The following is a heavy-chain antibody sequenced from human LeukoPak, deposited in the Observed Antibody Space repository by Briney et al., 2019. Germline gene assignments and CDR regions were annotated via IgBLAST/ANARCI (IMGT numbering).Heavy chain of an antibody. Sequence: GGSLRLSCAASGFTFSSYAMSWVRQAPGKGLEWVSSISSSSSYIYYADSVKGRFTISRDNAKNSLYLQMNSLRAEDTAVYYCARDCSSTSCRYLYAFDIWGQGTKVTVSS. CDR3: ARDCSSTSCRYLYAFDI. CDR2: ISSSSSYI. D-gene: IGHD2-2*01. CDR1: GFTFSSYA. J-gene: IGHJ3*02. V-gene: IGHV3-21*01.